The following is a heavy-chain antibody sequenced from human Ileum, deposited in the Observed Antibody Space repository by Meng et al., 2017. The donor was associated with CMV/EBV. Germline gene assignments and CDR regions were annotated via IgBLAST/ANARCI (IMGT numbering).Heavy chain of an antibody. V-gene: IGHV1-8*01. Sequence: ASAKVSCKASGYTFTSYDINWVRQATGQGLEWMGWMNPNSGNTGYAQKFQGRVTMTRNTSISTAYMELSSLRSEDTAVYYCARRLSLYDFWSGYDGMDVWGQGTTVTVSS. J-gene: IGHJ6*02. CDR3: ARRLSLYDFWSGYDGMDV. CDR2: MNPNSGNT. D-gene: IGHD3-3*01. CDR1: GYTFTSYD.